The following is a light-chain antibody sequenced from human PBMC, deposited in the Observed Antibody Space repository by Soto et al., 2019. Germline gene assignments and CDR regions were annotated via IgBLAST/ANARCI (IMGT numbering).Light chain of an antibody. CDR2: DTN. J-gene: IGLJ2*01. V-gene: IGLV7-46*01. Sequence: QAVVTQEPSLTVSPGGTVTLTCGSNTGFVTSNYYPYWFQQKPGQGPRTLIYDTNQKYSWTPARFSGSLLGGRAALTLSGAQPEDEAEYYCLLSYSGARVFGGGTKLTVL. CDR3: LLSYSGARV. CDR1: TGFVTSNYY.